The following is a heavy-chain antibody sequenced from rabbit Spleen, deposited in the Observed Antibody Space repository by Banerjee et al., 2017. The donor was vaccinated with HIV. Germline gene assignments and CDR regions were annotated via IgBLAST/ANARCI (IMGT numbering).Heavy chain of an antibody. D-gene: IGHD1-1*01. J-gene: IGHJ4*01. CDR2: IYTAGGST. CDR1: GIDFTSDYM. CDR3: ARDLVGVIGWNFYL. Sequence: QEHLKETGGGLVQPGGSLTLSCKASGIDFTSDYMSWVRQAPEKGLEWIGLIYTAGGSTDYASWVNGRFTISRTSSTTVTLRMTRLTAADTATYFCARDLVGVIGWNFYLWGPGTLVTVS. V-gene: IGHV1S45*01.